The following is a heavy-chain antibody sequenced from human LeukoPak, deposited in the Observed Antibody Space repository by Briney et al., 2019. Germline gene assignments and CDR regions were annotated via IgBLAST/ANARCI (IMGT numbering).Heavy chain of an antibody. D-gene: IGHD3-16*01. CDR1: GGSVSSGSYY. CDR3: ARGGGTYGMDV. J-gene: IGHJ6*02. CDR2: VYYSGTT. Sequence: SETLSLTCTVSGGSVSSGSYYWSWIRQPPGKGLEWIGCVYYSGTTYYNPTLKSRATISVDSSKNQFSLKLHSVTASDTAVYYCARGGGTYGMDVWGQGTTVTVSS. V-gene: IGHV4-61*01.